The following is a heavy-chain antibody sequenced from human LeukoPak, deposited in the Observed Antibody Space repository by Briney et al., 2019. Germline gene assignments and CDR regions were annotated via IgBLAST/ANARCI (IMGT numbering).Heavy chain of an antibody. D-gene: IGHD3-10*01. V-gene: IGHV4-39*07. CDR3: ASYYDSWGAFDI. J-gene: IGHJ3*02. CDR2: IYYSGST. CDR1: GGSISSSSCY. Sequence: PSETLSLTCTVSGGSISSSSCYWGWIRQPPGKGLEWIGSIYYSGSTYYNPSLKSRVTISVDTSKNQFSLKLSSVTAADTAVYYCASYYDSWGAFDIWGQGTMDTVSS.